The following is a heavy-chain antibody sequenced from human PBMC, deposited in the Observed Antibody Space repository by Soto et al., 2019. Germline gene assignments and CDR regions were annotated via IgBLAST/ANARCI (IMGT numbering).Heavy chain of an antibody. Sequence: SETLSLTCTVSGGSISSGGYYWSWIRQHPGKGLEWIGYIYYSGSTYYNPSLKSRVTISVDTSKNQFSLKLSSVTAADTAVYYCASLIAAATYSFNAFDIWGQGTMVTVSS. V-gene: IGHV4-31*03. CDR2: IYYSGST. CDR3: ASLIAAATYSFNAFDI. D-gene: IGHD6-13*01. J-gene: IGHJ3*02. CDR1: GGSISSGGYY.